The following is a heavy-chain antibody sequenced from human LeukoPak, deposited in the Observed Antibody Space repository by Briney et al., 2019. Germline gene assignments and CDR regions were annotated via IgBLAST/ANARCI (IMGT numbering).Heavy chain of an antibody. D-gene: IGHD1-26*01. Sequence: PSETLSLTCTVSGGSISSSSYYWGWIRQPPGKGLEWIGSIYYSGSTYYNPSLKSRVTISVDTSKNQFSLKLSSVTAADTAVYYCARVTTGRGSANYYYYMDVWGKGTTVTVSS. CDR3: ARVTTGRGSANYYYYMDV. V-gene: IGHV4-39*07. CDR2: IYYSGST. CDR1: GGSISSSSYY. J-gene: IGHJ6*03.